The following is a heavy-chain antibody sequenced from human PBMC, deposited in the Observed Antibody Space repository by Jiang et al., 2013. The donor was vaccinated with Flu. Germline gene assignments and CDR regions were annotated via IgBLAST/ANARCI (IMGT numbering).Heavy chain of an antibody. J-gene: IGHJ4*02. Sequence: GDYAMSWFRQAPGKGLEWVGFIRSKAYGGTTEYAASVKGRFTISRDDSKSIAYLQMNSLKTEDTAVYYCTREVAAAGSFDYWGQGTLVTVSS. CDR3: TREVAAAGSFDY. CDR2: IRSKAYGGTT. V-gene: IGHV3-49*03. D-gene: IGHD6-13*01. CDR1: GDYA.